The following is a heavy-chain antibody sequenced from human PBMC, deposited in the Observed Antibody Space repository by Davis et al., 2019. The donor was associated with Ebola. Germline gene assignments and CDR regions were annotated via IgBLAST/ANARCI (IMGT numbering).Heavy chain of an antibody. CDR3: ARPRHYYDSSGYYNPFDI. CDR2: IYPGDSDT. J-gene: IGHJ3*02. CDR1: GYSFTSYW. D-gene: IGHD3-22*01. Sequence: PGGSLRLSCTGSGYSFTSYWIGWVRQMPGTGLEWMGIIYPGDSDTRYSPSFQGQVTISADKSISTAYLQWSSLKASDTAMYYCARPRHYYDSSGYYNPFDIWGQGTMVTVSS. V-gene: IGHV5-51*01.